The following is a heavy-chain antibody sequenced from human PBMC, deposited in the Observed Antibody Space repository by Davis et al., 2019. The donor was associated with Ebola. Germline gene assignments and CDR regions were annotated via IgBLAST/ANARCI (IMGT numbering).Heavy chain of an antibody. CDR2: IYPGDSDT. CDR3: ARRRSSPQWWFDP. V-gene: IGHV5-51*01. D-gene: IGHD6-13*01. J-gene: IGHJ5*02. Sequence: GESLKISCTGSGYSFSNYWIGWVRQMPGKGLEWMGIIYPGDSDTRYSPSFQGQVTISADKSISTAYLQWSSLKASDTAMYYCARRRSSPQWWFDPWGQGTLVTVSS. CDR1: GYSFSNYW.